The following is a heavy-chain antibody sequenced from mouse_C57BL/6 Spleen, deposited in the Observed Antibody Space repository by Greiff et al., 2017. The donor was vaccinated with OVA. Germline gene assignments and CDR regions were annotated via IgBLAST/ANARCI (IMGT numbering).Heavy chain of an antibody. Sequence: EVQLQQSGPELVKPGASVKISCKASGYTFTDYYMNWVKQSHGKSLEWIGDINPNNGGTSYNQKFKGKATLTVEQSSSTAYRELRSLTSEDSAVYYCARENGSSFAYWGQGTLVTVSA. D-gene: IGHD1-1*01. CDR3: ARENGSSFAY. V-gene: IGHV1-26*01. CDR1: GYTFTDYY. CDR2: INPNNGGT. J-gene: IGHJ3*01.